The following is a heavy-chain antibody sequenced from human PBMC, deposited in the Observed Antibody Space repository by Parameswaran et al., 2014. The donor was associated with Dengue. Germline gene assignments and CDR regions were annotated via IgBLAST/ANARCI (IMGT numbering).Heavy chain of an antibody. D-gene: IGHD3-10*01. CDR3: ARGPITMVRELLYSPYYYYYMDV. V-gene: IGHV1-3*01. CDR2: INAGNGNT. J-gene: IGHJ6*03. Sequence: WVRQAPGQRLEWMGWINAGNGNTKYSQKFQGRVTITRDTSASTAYMELSSLRSEDTAVYYCARGPITMVRELLYSPYYYYYMDVW.